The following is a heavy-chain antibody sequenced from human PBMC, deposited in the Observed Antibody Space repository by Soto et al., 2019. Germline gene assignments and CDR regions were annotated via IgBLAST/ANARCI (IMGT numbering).Heavy chain of an antibody. Sequence: EVQLLESGGGLVQPGGSLRLSCAASGFTFSSYAMSWVRQAPGKGLEWVSAISGSGGSTYYADSVKGRFTISRDNSKNTLYLQMNSLRAEDTAVYYCAKEAGWYVSYYYGMDVWGQGTTVTVSS. CDR3: AKEAGWYVSYYYGMDV. J-gene: IGHJ6*02. CDR1: GFTFSSYA. D-gene: IGHD6-19*01. CDR2: ISGSGGST. V-gene: IGHV3-23*01.